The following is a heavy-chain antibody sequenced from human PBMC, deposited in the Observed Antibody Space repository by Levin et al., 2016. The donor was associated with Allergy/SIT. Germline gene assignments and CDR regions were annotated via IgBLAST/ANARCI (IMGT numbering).Heavy chain of an antibody. Sequence: ETLSLTCAASGFTFSSYSMNWVRQAPGKGLEWVSSISSSSSYIYYADSVKGRFTISRDNAKNSLYLQMNSLRAEDTAVYYCARGANWFDPWGQGTLVTVSS. CDR1: GFTFSSYS. CDR3: ARGANWFDP. V-gene: IGHV3-21*01. J-gene: IGHJ5*02. CDR2: ISSSSSYI.